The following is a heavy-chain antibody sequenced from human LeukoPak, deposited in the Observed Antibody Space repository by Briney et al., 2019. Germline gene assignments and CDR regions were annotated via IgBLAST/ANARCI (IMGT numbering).Heavy chain of an antibody. D-gene: IGHD3-10*01. CDR1: GGSISSYY. V-gene: IGHV4-59*08. CDR2: IYYSGST. Sequence: PSETLSLTCTVSGGSISSYYWSWIRQPPGKGPEWNGYIYYSGSTNYNPSLKSRVTISVDTSKNQFSLKLSSVTAADTAVYYCARAKWFGELFSYNWFDPWGQGTLVTVSS. J-gene: IGHJ5*02. CDR3: ARAKWFGELFSYNWFDP.